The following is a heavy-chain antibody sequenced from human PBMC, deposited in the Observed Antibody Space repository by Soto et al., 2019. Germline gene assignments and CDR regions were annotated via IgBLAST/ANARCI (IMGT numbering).Heavy chain of an antibody. CDR2: INHSGST. CDR1: GGSFSGYY. V-gene: IGHV4-34*01. CDR3: ARRPQITMVRGVTDY. D-gene: IGHD3-10*01. Sequence: SETLSLTCAVYGGSFSGYYWSWIRQPPGKGLEWIGEINHSGSTNYNPSLKSRVTISVDTSKNQFSLKLSSVTAADTAVYYCARRPQITMVRGVTDYWGKGTLVTVSS. J-gene: IGHJ4*02.